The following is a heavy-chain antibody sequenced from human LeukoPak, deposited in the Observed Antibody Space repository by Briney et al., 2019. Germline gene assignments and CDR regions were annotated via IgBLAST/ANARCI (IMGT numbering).Heavy chain of an antibody. V-gene: IGHV3-7*01. Sequence: PGGSLRLSCAASGFTFSSYWMSWVRQAPGKGLEWVANIKQDGSEKYYVDSVKGRFTISRDNTKNSLYLQMNSLRAEDTAVYYCARDRDPYYDYLWGSYRPSYFDDWGQGTLVTVSS. CDR1: GFTFSSYW. D-gene: IGHD3-16*02. CDR3: ARDRDPYYDYLWGSYRPSYFDD. J-gene: IGHJ4*02. CDR2: IKQDGSEK.